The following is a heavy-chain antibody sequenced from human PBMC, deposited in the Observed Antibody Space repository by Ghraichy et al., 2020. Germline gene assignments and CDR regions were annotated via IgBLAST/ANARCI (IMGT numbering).Heavy chain of an antibody. CDR3: AKEIPGIAAAGGFDY. Sequence: GGSLRLSCAASGFTFDDYAMHWVRQAPGKGLEWVSGISWNSGSIGYADSVKGRFTISRDNAKNSLYLQMNSLRAEDTALYYCAKEIPGIAAAGGFDYWGQGTLVTVSS. J-gene: IGHJ4*02. V-gene: IGHV3-9*01. CDR2: ISWNSGSI. D-gene: IGHD6-13*01. CDR1: GFTFDDYA.